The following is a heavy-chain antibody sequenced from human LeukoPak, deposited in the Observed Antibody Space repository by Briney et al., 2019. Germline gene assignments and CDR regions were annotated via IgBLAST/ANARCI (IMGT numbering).Heavy chain of an antibody. J-gene: IGHJ6*02. V-gene: IGHV1-18*01. Sequence: GASVKVSCKASGYTFTSYGISWVRQAPGQGLEWMGWISAYNGNTNYAQKLQGRVTMTTDTSTSTAYMELRSLRSDDTAVYYCASRVSGYGFGELSTFWYYGMDVWGQGTTVTVSS. CDR2: ISAYNGNT. D-gene: IGHD3-10*01. CDR1: GYTFTSYG. CDR3: ASRVSGYGFGELSTFWYYGMDV.